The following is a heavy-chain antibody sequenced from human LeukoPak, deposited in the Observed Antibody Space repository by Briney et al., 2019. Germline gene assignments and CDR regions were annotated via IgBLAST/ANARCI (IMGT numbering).Heavy chain of an antibody. Sequence: PSETLSLTCTVSGASISNPDYYWGWICQPPGKGLEWIGSVDYSGGTYYNPSLNGRVTIAADTSSDQVSLNLNSVTAADTAVYYCARRSNKGPYSYITNDYWGQGTLVTVSS. D-gene: IGHD5-18*01. CDR1: GASISNPDYY. J-gene: IGHJ4*02. CDR2: VDYSGGT. CDR3: ARRSNKGPYSYITNDY. V-gene: IGHV4-39*01.